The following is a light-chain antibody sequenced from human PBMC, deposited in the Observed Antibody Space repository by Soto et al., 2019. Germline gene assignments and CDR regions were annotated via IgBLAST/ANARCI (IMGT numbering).Light chain of an antibody. CDR3: NSYAHSNILL. Sequence: QSALTQPPSASGSPGQSVTISCTGTPSDVGAYNYVSWYQQLPGKAPKGIIYEVAKRPSGVPDRFSGSKSGNTASLTVSGLQAEDEADYYCNSYAHSNILLFGGGTKLTVL. J-gene: IGLJ2*01. CDR2: EVA. CDR1: PSDVGAYNY. V-gene: IGLV2-8*01.